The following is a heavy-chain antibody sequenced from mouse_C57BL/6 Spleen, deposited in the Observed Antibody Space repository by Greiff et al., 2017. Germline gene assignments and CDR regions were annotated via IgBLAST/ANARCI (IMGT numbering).Heavy chain of an antibody. D-gene: IGHD1-1*01. CDR3: ASSTTVVSYYYAMDY. CDR1: GYAFSSSW. J-gene: IGHJ4*01. V-gene: IGHV1-82*01. CDR2: IYPGDGDT. Sequence: QVQLQQSGPELVKPGASVKISCKASGYAFSSSWMNWVKQRPGKGLEWIRRIYPGDGDTNYNGKFKGKATLTADKSSSTAYMQLSRLTSEASAVYFCASSTTVVSYYYAMDYRGEGKPDTASS.